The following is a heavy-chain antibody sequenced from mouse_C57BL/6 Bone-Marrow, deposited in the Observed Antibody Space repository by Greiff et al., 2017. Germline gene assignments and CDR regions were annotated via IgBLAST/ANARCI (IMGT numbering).Heavy chain of an antibody. CDR2: IWTGGGT. CDR1: GFSLTSYA. V-gene: IGHV2-9-1*01. D-gene: IGHD2-3*01. Sequence: QVQLKESGPGLVAPSQRLSITCTVSGFSLTSYAISWVRQPPGKGLEWLGVIWTGGGTNYNSALKSRLSISKDNSKSQVFLKMNSLQTDDTARYYCASLDGYQQSFYWYFDVWGTGTTVTVSS. CDR3: ASLDGYQQSFYWYFDV. J-gene: IGHJ1*03.